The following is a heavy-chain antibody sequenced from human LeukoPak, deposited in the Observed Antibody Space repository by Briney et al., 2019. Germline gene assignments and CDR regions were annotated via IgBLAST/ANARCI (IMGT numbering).Heavy chain of an antibody. J-gene: IGHJ6*02. V-gene: IGHV4-59*01. CDR1: GGSISSYY. CDR3: ARENDVTGNALDV. Sequence: PSETLSLTCTVSGGSISSYYWSWIRQPPGKGLEWIGYIYYSGSTNYNPSLKSRVTVSVDTSKNQFSLKLSSVTAADTAVYYYARENDVTGNALDVWGQGTTVTVSS. D-gene: IGHD2-2*01. CDR2: IYYSGST.